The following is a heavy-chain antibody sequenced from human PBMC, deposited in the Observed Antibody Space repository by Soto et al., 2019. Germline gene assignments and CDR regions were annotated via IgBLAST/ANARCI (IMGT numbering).Heavy chain of an antibody. V-gene: IGHV3-73*01. Sequence: GGSLRLSCAASGFTFSGSDMHWVRQASGKGLEWVGRIRSKATSFATAYAASVKGRFSISRDDTENTAYLQMNSLKTEDTAVYYCTRLHSGYHGEFDYRGQGSPVPLSA. CDR3: TRLHSGYHGEFDY. CDR1: GFTFSGSD. D-gene: IGHD5-12*01. CDR2: IRSKATSFAT. J-gene: IGHJ5*01.